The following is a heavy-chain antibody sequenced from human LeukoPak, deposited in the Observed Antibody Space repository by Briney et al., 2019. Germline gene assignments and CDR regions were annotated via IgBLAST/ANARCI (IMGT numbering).Heavy chain of an antibody. CDR2: IANIGGST. CDR1: GFTFTTYA. J-gene: IGHJ4*02. CDR3: AKSHSVEQRGYFDY. V-gene: IGHV3-23*01. D-gene: IGHD1/OR15-1a*01. Sequence: GGSLRLSCAASGFTFTTYAMSWVRQAPGKGLEWVSTIANIGGSTYYADSVKGRFTISRDNSKNTLFLQMNSLRAEDMAVYYCAKSHSVEQRGYFDYWGQGTLVTVSS.